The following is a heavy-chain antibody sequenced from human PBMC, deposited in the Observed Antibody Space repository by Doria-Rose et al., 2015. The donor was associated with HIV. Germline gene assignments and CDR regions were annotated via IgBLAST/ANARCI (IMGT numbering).Heavy chain of an antibody. J-gene: IGHJ4*02. CDR1: GVSLSSPGMG. Sequence: SGPVLVKPTETLTLTCTVSGVSLSSPGMGVSWIRQPPGKALEWLANIFSDDERSYKTSPTSRLTISGGTSKSQVVLTMTDMDPVDTATYYCARIKSSRWYHKYYFDFWGQGTLVIVSA. D-gene: IGHD6-13*01. V-gene: IGHV2-26*01. CDR3: ARIKSSRWYHKYYFDF. CDR2: IFSDDER.